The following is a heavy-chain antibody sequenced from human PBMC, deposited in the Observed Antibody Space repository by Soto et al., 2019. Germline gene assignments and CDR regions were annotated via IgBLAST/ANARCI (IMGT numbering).Heavy chain of an antibody. D-gene: IGHD7-27*01. CDR1: GYIFTGYF. Sequence: ASVKVSCKTSGYIFTGYFIHWVRQTPGQGLQWLGRITPNSGDTKYGQTFQGRVTLTRGTSASTAYMELSGLRADGTALYYCVRWGSGSNSLEFWGQGTLVTVYS. J-gene: IGHJ4*03. V-gene: IGHV1-2*06. CDR3: VRWGSGSNSLEF. CDR2: ITPNSGDT.